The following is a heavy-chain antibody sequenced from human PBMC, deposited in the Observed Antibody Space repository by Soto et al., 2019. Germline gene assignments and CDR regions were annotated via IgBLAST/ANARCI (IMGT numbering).Heavy chain of an antibody. Sequence: VKVSCKASGGTFSSYAISWVRQAPGQGLEWMGGIIPIFGTANYAQKFQGRVTITADESTSTAYMELSSLRSEDTAVYYCARREEVTDYYDSSGYFPFDYWGQGTLVTVSS. D-gene: IGHD3-22*01. V-gene: IGHV1-69*13. CDR1: GGTFSSYA. J-gene: IGHJ4*02. CDR3: ARREEVTDYYDSSGYFPFDY. CDR2: IIPIFGTA.